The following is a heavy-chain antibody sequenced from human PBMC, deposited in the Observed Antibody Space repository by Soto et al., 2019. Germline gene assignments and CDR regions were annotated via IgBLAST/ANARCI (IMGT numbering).Heavy chain of an antibody. D-gene: IGHD3-22*01. CDR1: GYTFTSYA. J-gene: IGHJ3*02. CDR2: INAGNGNT. Sequence: EASVKVSCKASGYTFTSYAMHWVRQAPGQRLEWMGWINAGNGNTKYSQKFQGRVTITRDTSASTAYMELSSLRSEDTAVYYCARGTGYYYDSSGYPDAFDIWGQGTMVTVSS. CDR3: ARGTGYYYDSSGYPDAFDI. V-gene: IGHV1-3*01.